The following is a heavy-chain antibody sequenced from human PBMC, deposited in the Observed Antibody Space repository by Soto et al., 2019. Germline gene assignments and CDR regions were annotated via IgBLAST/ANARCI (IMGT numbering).Heavy chain of an antibody. CDR2: IIPIFGTA. CDR1: GGTFSSYA. CDR3: ATGITIFGVVVDSFDI. D-gene: IGHD3-3*01. V-gene: IGHV1-69*13. J-gene: IGHJ3*02. Sequence: GASVKVSCKASGGTFSSYAISWVRQAPGQGLEWMGGIIPIFGTANYAQKFQGRVTITADESTSTAYMELSSLRSEDTAVYYCATGITIFGVVVDSFDIWGQGTMGTCSS.